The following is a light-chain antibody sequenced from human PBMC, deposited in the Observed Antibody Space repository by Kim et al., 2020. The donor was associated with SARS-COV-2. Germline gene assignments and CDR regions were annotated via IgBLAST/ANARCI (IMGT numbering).Light chain of an antibody. CDR1: RTDIGTYDS. J-gene: IGLJ2*01. Sequence: GQSITISCTGTRTDIGTYDSISWYQQHSDKAPKLMIYYVNNRPSGVSSRFSGSKSDNTASLTISGLQTEDEATYYCSSYAGSNTLVFGGGTQLTVL. CDR2: YVN. CDR3: SSYAGSNTLV. V-gene: IGLV2-14*03.